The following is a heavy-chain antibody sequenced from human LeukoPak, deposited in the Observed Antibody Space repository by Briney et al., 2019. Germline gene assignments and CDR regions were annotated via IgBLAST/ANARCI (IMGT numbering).Heavy chain of an antibody. D-gene: IGHD6-13*01. V-gene: IGHV3-48*04. CDR3: VKGGSSSWSAPFDL. CDR2: ISSSSTI. CDR1: GFTFSSYS. J-gene: IGHJ4*02. Sequence: QTGGSLRLSCAASGFTFSSYSMNWVRQAPGKGLEWVSYISSSSTIYYADSVKGRFTISRDNSQNSLFLQMDNLRLEDTAFYYCVKGGSSSWSAPFDLWGQGTLVTVSS.